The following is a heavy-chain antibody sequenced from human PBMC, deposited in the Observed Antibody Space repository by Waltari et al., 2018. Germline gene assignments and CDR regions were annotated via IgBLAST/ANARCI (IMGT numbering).Heavy chain of an antibody. D-gene: IGHD3-22*01. CDR2: ISYDGSNK. V-gene: IGHV3-30*03. Sequence: QVQLVESGGGVVQPGRSLRLSCAASGFTFSSYGMHWVRQAPGKWLEWVAVISYDGSNKYYADSVKGRFTISRDNSKNTLYLQMNSLRAEDTAVYYCARHPYDSSGYFDYWGQGTLVTVSS. CDR1: GFTFSSYG. J-gene: IGHJ4*02. CDR3: ARHPYDSSGYFDY.